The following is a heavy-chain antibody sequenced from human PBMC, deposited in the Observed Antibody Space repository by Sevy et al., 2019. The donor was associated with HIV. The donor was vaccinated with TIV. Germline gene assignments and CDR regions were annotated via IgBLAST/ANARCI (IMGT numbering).Heavy chain of an antibody. CDR1: GFTFSSYW. J-gene: IGHJ4*02. Sequence: GGSLRLSCAGSGFTFSSYWMSWVRQAPGKGLEWVANINQDGSGKNYVDSVKGRFTMSKDNAKNSLYLQMNSLRAEDTAVYYCARDPVSKADYWGQGTLVTVSS. D-gene: IGHD4-4*01. CDR2: INQDGSGK. CDR3: ARDPVSKADY. V-gene: IGHV3-7*01.